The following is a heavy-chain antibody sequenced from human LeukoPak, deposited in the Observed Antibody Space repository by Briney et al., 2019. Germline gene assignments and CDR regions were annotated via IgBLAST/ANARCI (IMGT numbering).Heavy chain of an antibody. CDR3: ARRAGATRGYGGKSGSENWFDP. J-gene: IGHJ5*02. CDR1: GGSISYYY. D-gene: IGHD4-23*01. V-gene: IGHV4-4*09. CDR2: VYTSGST. Sequence: PSETLSLTCTVSGGSISYYYWSWFRQPPGKGLEWIGYVYTSGSTTYNSSLKSRVTISVDTSKNQFSLNLSSVTAADTAVYYCARRAGATRGYGGKSGSENWFDPWGQGTLVTVSS.